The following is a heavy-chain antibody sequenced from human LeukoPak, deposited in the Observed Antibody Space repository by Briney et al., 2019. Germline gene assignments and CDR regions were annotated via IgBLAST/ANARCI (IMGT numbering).Heavy chain of an antibody. J-gene: IGHJ4*02. Sequence: GESLKISCKGSGYSFTNYWIGWVRQMPGKGLEWMGIIHPRDSDTRYSSSFQGQVTISADKSISTAYLQWSSLKASDTAMYYCARRYCSGSSCYLFDYWGQGTLVTVSS. V-gene: IGHV5-51*01. CDR3: ARRYCSGSSCYLFDY. CDR2: IHPRDSDT. D-gene: IGHD2-15*01. CDR1: GYSFTNYW.